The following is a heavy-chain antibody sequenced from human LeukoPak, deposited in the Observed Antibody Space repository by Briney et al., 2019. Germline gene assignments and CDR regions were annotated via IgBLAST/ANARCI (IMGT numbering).Heavy chain of an antibody. Sequence: GASVKVSCKVSGYTLTELSMHWVRQAPGKGLEWMGGFDPEDGETIYAQKFQGRVTMTEDTSTDTAYMELSSLRSEDTAVYYCATDLVGVTTTRGVEYFQHWGQGTLVTVSS. J-gene: IGHJ1*01. CDR1: GYTLTELS. V-gene: IGHV1-24*01. D-gene: IGHD1-26*01. CDR2: FDPEDGET. CDR3: ATDLVGVTTTRGVEYFQH.